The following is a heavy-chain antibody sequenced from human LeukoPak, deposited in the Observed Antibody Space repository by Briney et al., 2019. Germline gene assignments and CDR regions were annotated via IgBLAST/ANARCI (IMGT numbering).Heavy chain of an antibody. Sequence: ASVKVSCKASGYTFTSYYMHWVGQAPGQGRDWMGIINPSGGRTSYAQKFQCRVTMTRETATSTVCMDLSSLASEDTAVYYCAGDYGSGSYYLPPANWFAPWGQGTLVTVSS. CDR2: INPSGGRT. J-gene: IGHJ5*02. CDR3: AGDYGSGSYYLPPANWFAP. V-gene: IGHV1-46*03. CDR1: GYTFTSYY. D-gene: IGHD3-10*01.